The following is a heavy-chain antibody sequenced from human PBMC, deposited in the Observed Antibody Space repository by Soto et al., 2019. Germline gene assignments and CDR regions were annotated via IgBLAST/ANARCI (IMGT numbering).Heavy chain of an antibody. J-gene: IGHJ5*02. Sequence: PSETLSLTCTVSGGSISSSSYYWGWIRQPPGKGLEWIGSIYYSGSTYYNPSLKSRVTISVDTSKNQFSLKLSSVTAADTAVYYCARRSASWFDPWGPGALVTVSS. D-gene: IGHD1-26*01. CDR2: IYYSGST. V-gene: IGHV4-39*01. CDR1: GGSISSSSYY. CDR3: ARRSASWFDP.